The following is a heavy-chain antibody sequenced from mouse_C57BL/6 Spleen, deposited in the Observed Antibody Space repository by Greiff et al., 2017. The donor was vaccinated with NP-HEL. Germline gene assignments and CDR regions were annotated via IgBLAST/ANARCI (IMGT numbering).Heavy chain of an antibody. CDR1: GFTFSDYY. J-gene: IGHJ2*01. V-gene: IGHV5-16*01. D-gene: IGHD2-5*01. CDR3: ARAPYSNYLDY. Sequence: EVQVVESEGGLVQPGSSMKLSCTASGFTFSDYYMAWVRQVPEKGLEWVANINYDGSSTYYLDSLKSRFIISRDNAKNILYLQMSSLKSEDTATYYCARAPYSNYLDYWGQGTTLTVSS. CDR2: INYDGSST.